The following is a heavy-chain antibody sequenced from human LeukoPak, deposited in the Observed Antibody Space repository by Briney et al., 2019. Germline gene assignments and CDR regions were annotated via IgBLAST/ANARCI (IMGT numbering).Heavy chain of an antibody. J-gene: IGHJ4*02. CDR3: TRKDDTAMAGADY. CDR1: GFTLGDYA. CDR2: IRSKAYGGTT. D-gene: IGHD5-18*01. Sequence: GRSLRLSCTASGFTLGDYAMSWFRQAPGKGLEWVGFIRSKAYGGTTEYAASVKGRFTISRDDSKSIAYLQMNSLKTEDTAVYYCTRKDDTAMAGADYWGQGTLVTVSS. V-gene: IGHV3-49*03.